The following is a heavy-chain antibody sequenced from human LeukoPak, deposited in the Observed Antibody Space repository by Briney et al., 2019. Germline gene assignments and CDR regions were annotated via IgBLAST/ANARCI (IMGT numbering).Heavy chain of an antibody. Sequence: SETLSLTCTVSGGSISSYYWSWIRQPPGKGLEWIGYIYYSGSTNYNPSLKSRVTISVDMSKNQFSLKLSSVTAADTAVYYCASYSRADTSFDYWGQGTLVTVSS. CDR2: IYYSGST. V-gene: IGHV4-59*01. J-gene: IGHJ4*02. CDR3: ASYSRADTSFDY. D-gene: IGHD6-25*01. CDR1: GGSISSYY.